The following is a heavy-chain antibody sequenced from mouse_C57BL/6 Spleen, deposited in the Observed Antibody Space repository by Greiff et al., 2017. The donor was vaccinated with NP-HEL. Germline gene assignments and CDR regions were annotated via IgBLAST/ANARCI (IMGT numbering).Heavy chain of an antibody. J-gene: IGHJ2*01. V-gene: IGHV1-72*01. D-gene: IGHD1-1*01. Sequence: VQLQQSGAELVKPGASVKLSCKASGYTFTSYWMHWVKQRPGRGLEWIGRIDPNSGGTKYNDKFKSKATLTVDKPSSTANMQLSSLTSEDSAVYYCARSRAFITTVGATPYYFDYWGQGTTLTVSS. CDR1: GYTFTSYW. CDR2: IDPNSGGT. CDR3: ARSRAFITTVGATPYYFDY.